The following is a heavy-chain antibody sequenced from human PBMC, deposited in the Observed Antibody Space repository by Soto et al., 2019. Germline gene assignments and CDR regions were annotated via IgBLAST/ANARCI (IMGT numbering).Heavy chain of an antibody. CDR1: GGTFSSYT. D-gene: IGHD5-18*01. CDR2: IIPILGIA. Sequence: SVKVSCKASGGTFSSYTISWVRQDPGQGLEWMGRIIPILGIANYAQKFQGRVTITADKSTSTAYMELSSLRSEDTAVYYCARDDGYSYGYCSTWGQGTLVTAPQ. J-gene: IGHJ5*02. V-gene: IGHV1-69*04. CDR3: ARDDGYSYGYCST.